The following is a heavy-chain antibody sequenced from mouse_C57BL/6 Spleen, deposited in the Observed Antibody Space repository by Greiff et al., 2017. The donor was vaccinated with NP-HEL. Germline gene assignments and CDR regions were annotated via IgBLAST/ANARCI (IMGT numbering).Heavy chain of an antibody. CDR3: ARPGRNWYTMDY. D-gene: IGHD4-1*01. Sequence: EVMLVESGGGLVKPGGSLKLSCAASGFTFSDYGMHWVRQAPEKGLEWVAYISSGSSTIYYADTVKGRFTISRDNAKNTLFLQMTSLRTEDTAMYDCARPGRNWYTMDYGGQGTSVTVSS. J-gene: IGHJ4*01. CDR1: GFTFSDYG. V-gene: IGHV5-17*01. CDR2: ISSGSSTI.